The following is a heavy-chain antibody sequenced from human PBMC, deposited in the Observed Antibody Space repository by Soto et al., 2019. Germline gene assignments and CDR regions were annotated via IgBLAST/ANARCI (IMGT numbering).Heavy chain of an antibody. J-gene: IGHJ3*02. CDR1: GFTVSSNY. D-gene: IGHD3-9*01. V-gene: IGHV3-66*01. Sequence: ESGGGLVQPGGSLRLSCAASGFTVSSNYMSWVRQAPGKGLEWVSVIYSGGSTYYADSVKGRFTISRDNSKNTLYLQMNSLRAEDTAVYYCATDILTGSDAFDIWGQGTMVTVSS. CDR3: ATDILTGSDAFDI. CDR2: IYSGGST.